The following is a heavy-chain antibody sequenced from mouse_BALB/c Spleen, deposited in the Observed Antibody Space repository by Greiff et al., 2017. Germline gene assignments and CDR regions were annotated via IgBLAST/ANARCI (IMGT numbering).Heavy chain of an antibody. CDR3: ARGGQLGLTMDY. V-gene: IGHV5-17*02. CDR2: ISSGSSTI. J-gene: IGHJ4*01. D-gene: IGHD3-2*01. Sequence: EVKVVESGGGLVQPGGSRKLSCAASGFTFSSFGMHWVRQAPEKGLEWVAYISSGSSTIYYADTVKGRFTISRDNPKNTLFLQMTSLRSEDTAMYYCARGGQLGLTMDYWGQGTSVTVSS. CDR1: GFTFSSFG.